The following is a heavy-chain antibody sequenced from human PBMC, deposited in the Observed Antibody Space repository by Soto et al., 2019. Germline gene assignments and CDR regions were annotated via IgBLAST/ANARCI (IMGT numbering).Heavy chain of an antibody. J-gene: IGHJ6*02. D-gene: IGHD3-3*01. CDR3: ARGGLTIFGVVIMSHYYYYYGMDV. V-gene: IGHV1-69*13. Sequence: GASVKVSCKASGGTFSSYAISWVRQAPGQGLEWMGGIIPIFGTANYAQKFQGRVTITADESTSTAYMELSSLRSEDTAVYYCARGGLTIFGVVIMSHYYYYYGMDVWGQGTTVTVYS. CDR1: GGTFSSYA. CDR2: IIPIFGTA.